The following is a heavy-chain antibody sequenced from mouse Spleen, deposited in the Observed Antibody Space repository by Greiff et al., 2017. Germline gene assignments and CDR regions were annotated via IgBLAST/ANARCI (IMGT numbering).Heavy chain of an antibody. CDR3: AREYSSYWYFDV. J-gene: IGHJ1*03. CDR2: ISYDGSN. D-gene: IGHD2-5*01. CDR1: GYSITSGYY. V-gene: IGHV3-6*01. Sequence: DVQLQESGPGLVKPSQSLSLTCSVTGYSITSGYYWNWIRQFPGNKLEWMGYISYDGSNNYNPSLKNRISITRDTSKNQFFLKLNSVTTEDTATYYCAREYSSYWYFDVWGTGTTVTVSS.